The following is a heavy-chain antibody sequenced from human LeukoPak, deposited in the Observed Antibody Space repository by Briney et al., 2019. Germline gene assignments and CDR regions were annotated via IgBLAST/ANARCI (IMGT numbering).Heavy chain of an antibody. CDR1: GYTFVTYG. Sequence: ASVKVSCKASGYTFVTYGINWVRQAPGRGPEWIGWISTYNGNTKYALKFQDRVTLTRDTSTTTAYMELKSLTSDDRAVYYCARASFDHWGQGTLVIVSS. CDR3: ARASFDH. CDR2: ISTYNGNT. J-gene: IGHJ4*02. V-gene: IGHV1-18*01.